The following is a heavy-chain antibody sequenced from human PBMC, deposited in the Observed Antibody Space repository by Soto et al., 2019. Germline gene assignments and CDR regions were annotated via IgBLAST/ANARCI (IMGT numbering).Heavy chain of an antibody. D-gene: IGHD6-6*01. CDR2: IWYDGSNK. CDR3: ARGSRASYSYMDV. J-gene: IGHJ6*03. V-gene: IGHV3-33*01. Sequence: QVQLVESGGGVVQPGRCLRLSCAASAFTFSNYGMHWVRQARGKGLEWVALIWYDGSNKYYADSVKGRFTISRDNSKNTLYLQMNSLRAEDTAVYYCARGSRASYSYMDVWGKGTTVTVSS. CDR1: AFTFSNYG.